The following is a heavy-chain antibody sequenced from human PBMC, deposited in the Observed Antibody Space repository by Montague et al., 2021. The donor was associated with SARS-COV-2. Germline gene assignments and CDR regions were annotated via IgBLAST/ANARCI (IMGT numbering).Heavy chain of an antibody. CDR1: GFTFSSYW. V-gene: IGHV3-53*01. D-gene: IGHD2-15*01. CDR3: ARGGGYYSYGMDV. Sequence: SRRLSCAASGFTFSSYWMSWVRQAPGKGLQWVSVIYSGGSTYSADSVKGRFTVSRDNSKNTLILQMNSLRAEDTAVYYCARGGGYYSYGMDVWGQGTTVTVSS. CDR2: IYSGGST. J-gene: IGHJ6*02.